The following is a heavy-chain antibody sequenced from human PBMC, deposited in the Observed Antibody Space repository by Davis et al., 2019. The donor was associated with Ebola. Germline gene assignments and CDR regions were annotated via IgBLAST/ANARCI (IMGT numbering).Heavy chain of an antibody. J-gene: IGHJ4*02. Sequence: GESLKISCAASGFIANNYAMNWVRHAPGKGLESVSGISGSGGRSIYGDSVKGRFTISRDSSKNTLYLHRNSLGAEDTAVYYCVKGGGLYFGIIEDWGQGTLVSVSS. D-gene: IGHD1-14*01. CDR3: VKGGGLYFGIIED. CDR2: ISGSGGRS. V-gene: IGHV3-23*01. CDR1: GFIANNYA.